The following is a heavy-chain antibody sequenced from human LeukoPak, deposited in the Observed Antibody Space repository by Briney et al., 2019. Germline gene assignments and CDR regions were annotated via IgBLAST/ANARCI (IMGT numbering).Heavy chain of an antibody. CDR3: ARDGELGLFDY. D-gene: IGHD7-27*01. J-gene: IGHJ4*02. CDR2: ISYDGSNK. Sequence: GGSLRLSCAASGFTFSSYGMHWVRQAPGKGLEWVAVISYDGSNKYYADSVKGRFTISRDNAKNSLYLQMNSLRAEDTAVYYCARDGELGLFDYWGQGTLVTVSS. V-gene: IGHV3-30*03. CDR1: GFTFSSYG.